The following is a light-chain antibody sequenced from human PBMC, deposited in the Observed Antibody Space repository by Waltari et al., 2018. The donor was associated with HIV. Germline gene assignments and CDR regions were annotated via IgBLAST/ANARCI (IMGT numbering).Light chain of an antibody. J-gene: IGLJ1*01. Sequence: QSALTQPASVSGSPGQSITISCTGPSSAVGGYNNVSWYQQYPGKAPKLMIFDVSNRPSGVSNRFSGSKSGNTASLTISGLHTEDEADYYCSSYTSSSTLVFGTGTKVTVL. CDR1: SSAVGGYNN. V-gene: IGLV2-14*01. CDR3: SSYTSSSTLV. CDR2: DVS.